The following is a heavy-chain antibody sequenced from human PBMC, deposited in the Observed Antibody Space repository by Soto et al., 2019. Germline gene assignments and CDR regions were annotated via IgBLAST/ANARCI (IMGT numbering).Heavy chain of an antibody. Sequence: SGPTLVNPTETLTLTCTVSGFSLSNARMGVSWIRQPPGKALEWLAHIFSNDEKSYSTSLKSRLTISKDTSKSQVVLTMTNMDPVDTATYYCARIYKVRDFWSGYYPHYYFDYWGQGTLVTVSS. J-gene: IGHJ4*02. V-gene: IGHV2-26*01. D-gene: IGHD3-3*01. CDR2: IFSNDEK. CDR3: ARIYKVRDFWSGYYPHYYFDY. CDR1: GFSLSNARMG.